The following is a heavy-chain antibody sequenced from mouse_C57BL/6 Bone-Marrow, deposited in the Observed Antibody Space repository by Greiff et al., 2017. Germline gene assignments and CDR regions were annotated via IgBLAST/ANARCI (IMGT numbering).Heavy chain of an antibody. J-gene: IGHJ2*01. V-gene: IGHV14-4*01. CDR2: IDPENGDT. D-gene: IGHD2-12*01. CDR3: TTTIVIRGYFDY. Sequence: EVQLQQSGAELVRPGASVKLSCTASGFNIKDDYMHWVKQRPEQGLEWIGWIDPENGDTEYAAKFQGKATITADTSSNTAYLQLSSLTSEDTAVYDCTTTIVIRGYFDYWGQGTTLTVSS. CDR1: GFNIKDDY.